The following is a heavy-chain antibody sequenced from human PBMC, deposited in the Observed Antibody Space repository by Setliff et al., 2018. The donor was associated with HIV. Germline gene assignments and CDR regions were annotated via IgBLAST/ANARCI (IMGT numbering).Heavy chain of an antibody. Sequence: SETLSLTCTVSGGSFTSRSYYWGWIRQPPGKGLEWIGSIFYSGITYYNPSLKSRVTISVDTSKNQFSLKLSSVTAADTAVYYCARHDGMKAARRYNNDYMDVWGKGTTVTVSS. CDR2: IFYSGIT. V-gene: IGHV4-39*01. D-gene: IGHD6-6*01. CDR1: GGSFTSRSYY. J-gene: IGHJ6*03. CDR3: ARHDGMKAARRYNNDYMDV.